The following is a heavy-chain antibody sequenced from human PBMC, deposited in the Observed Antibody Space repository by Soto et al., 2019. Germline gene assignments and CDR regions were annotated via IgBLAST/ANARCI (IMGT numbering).Heavy chain of an antibody. CDR1: GGSFSGYY. D-gene: IGHD5-18*01. CDR2: INHSGST. J-gene: IGHJ4*02. CDR3: ARGLRGYSYGRLDY. V-gene: IGHV4-34*01. Sequence: LSLTCAVYGGSFSGYYWSWIRQPPGKGLEWIGEINHSGSTNYNPSLKSRVTISVDTSKNQFSLKLSSVTAADTAVYYCARGLRGYSYGRLDYWGQGTLVTVSS.